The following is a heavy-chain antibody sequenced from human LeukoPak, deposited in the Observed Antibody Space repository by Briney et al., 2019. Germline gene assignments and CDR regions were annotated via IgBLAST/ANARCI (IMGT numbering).Heavy chain of an antibody. CDR1: GYTFTGYY. CDR2: INPNSGDT. J-gene: IGHJ4*02. CDR3: ARDLIGCGSTTCYFDY. D-gene: IGHD2-2*01. Sequence: GASVKVSCKASGYTFTGYYMHWVRQAPGQGLEWMGRINPNSGDTSYAQKFQGRVTITRDTSISAAYMELTRLTSDDTAVYYCARDLIGCGSTTCYFDYWGQGTLVTVSS. V-gene: IGHV1-2*06.